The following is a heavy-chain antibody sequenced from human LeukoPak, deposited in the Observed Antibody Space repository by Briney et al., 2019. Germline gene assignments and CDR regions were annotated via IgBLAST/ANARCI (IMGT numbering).Heavy chain of an antibody. J-gene: IGHJ4*02. Sequence: PGGSLRLSCAASGFMFSRSDIHWVRQAPGKGLEWVAVIWHDRSDTYGSNKYYADSVKGRFTISRDNSKNTLYLQMNSLRAEDTAVYYCAKEFTGAVDYWGQGTLVTVSS. CDR3: AKEFTGAVDY. D-gene: IGHD6-19*01. CDR2: IWHDRSDTYGSNK. V-gene: IGHV3-33*06. CDR1: GFMFSRSD.